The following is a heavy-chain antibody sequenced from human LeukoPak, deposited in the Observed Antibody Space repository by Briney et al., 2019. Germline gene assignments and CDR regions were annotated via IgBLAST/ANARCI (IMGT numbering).Heavy chain of an antibody. CDR2: IIPIFGTA. Sequence: SVKVSCKASGGTFSSYAISWVRQAPGQGLEWMGGIIPIFGTANCAQKFQGRVTITADESTSTAYMELSSLRSEDTAVYYCARVRYSYGYRTRAFDYWGQGTLVTVSS. CDR1: GGTFSSYA. V-gene: IGHV1-69*13. D-gene: IGHD5-18*01. CDR3: ARVRYSYGYRTRAFDY. J-gene: IGHJ4*02.